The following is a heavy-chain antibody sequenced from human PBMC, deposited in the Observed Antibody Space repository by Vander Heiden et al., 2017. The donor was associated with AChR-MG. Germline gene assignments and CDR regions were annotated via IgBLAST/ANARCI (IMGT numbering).Heavy chain of an antibody. CDR2: IDPSDSYT. D-gene: IGHD2-2*01. V-gene: IGHV5-10-1*03. CDR1: GYSFPSYW. CDR3: ARWIVVVPAADYYYGMDV. Sequence: EVQLVQSGAEVKKPGESLRISCKGSGYSFPSYWISWVRQMPGKGLEWMGRIDPSDSYTNYSTSFQGHVTISADKSISTAYRQWSSLKASETAMYYCARWIVVVPAADYYYGMDVWGQGTTVTVSS. J-gene: IGHJ6*02.